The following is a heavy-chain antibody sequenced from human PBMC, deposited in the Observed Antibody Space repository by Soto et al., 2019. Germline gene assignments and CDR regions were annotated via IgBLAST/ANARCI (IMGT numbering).Heavy chain of an antibody. D-gene: IGHD2-15*01. CDR3: AREGSYGWYDC. Sequence: QVQLVQSGAEVRKPGASVKVSCKSSGYTFSSHGIIWVRQAPGQGLEWMGWISGDNDNAKYAQRFQGRVTMTTDTSTSTVYMDLRSLGSDASAVYYCAREGSYGWYDCWGQVTLVTVSS. CDR1: GYTFSSHG. V-gene: IGHV1-18*01. CDR2: ISGDNDNA. J-gene: IGHJ5*01.